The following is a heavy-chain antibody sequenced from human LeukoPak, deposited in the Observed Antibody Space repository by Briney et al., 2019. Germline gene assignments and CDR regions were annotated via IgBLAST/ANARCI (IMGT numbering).Heavy chain of an antibody. J-gene: IGHJ3*02. V-gene: IGHV4-39*07. Sequence: SETLSLTCTVSGGSISSSSYYWGWIRQPPGKGLEWIGSIYYSGSTYYDPSLKSRVTISVDTSKNQFSLKLSSVTAADTAVYYCAIAINSSGWFEDAFDIWGQGTMVTVSS. D-gene: IGHD6-19*01. CDR1: GGSISSSSYY. CDR2: IYYSGST. CDR3: AIAINSSGWFEDAFDI.